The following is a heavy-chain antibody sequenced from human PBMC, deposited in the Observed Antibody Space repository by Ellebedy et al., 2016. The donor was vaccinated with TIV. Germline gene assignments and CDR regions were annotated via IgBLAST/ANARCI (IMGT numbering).Heavy chain of an antibody. J-gene: IGHJ4*02. CDR3: ARLFSSGYIDFDY. D-gene: IGHD3-22*01. CDR1: GFTFSSYA. CDR2: ISGSGVDT. V-gene: IGHV3-23*01. Sequence: GGSLRLSXAASGFTFSSYAMTWVRQAPGKGLKWVSSISGSGVDTYYGDSVKGRFTISRDNSKNTLYLQMNSLRAEDTAVYYCARLFSSGYIDFDYWGQGTLVTVSS.